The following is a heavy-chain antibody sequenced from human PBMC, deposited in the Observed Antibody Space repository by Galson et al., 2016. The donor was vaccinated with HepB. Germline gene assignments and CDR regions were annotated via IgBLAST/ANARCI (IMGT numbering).Heavy chain of an antibody. V-gene: IGHV3-30-3*01. J-gene: IGHJ3*02. CDR1: GFSLDNYA. CDR3: ARANLRLGGPARVSFDI. D-gene: IGHD2-15*01. Sequence: SLRLSCAASGFSLDNYAMHWVRQAPGKGLEWLTVLSFDSIIKNYGDSVKGRFTISRDESKNTVYLQMNTLRVEDTAVYYCARANLRLGGPARVSFDIWGQGTLVTVSS. CDR2: LSFDSIIK.